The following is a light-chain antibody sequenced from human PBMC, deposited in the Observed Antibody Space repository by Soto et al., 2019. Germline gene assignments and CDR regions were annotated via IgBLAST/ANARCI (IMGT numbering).Light chain of an antibody. CDR1: QDFSTY. Sequence: DIALTQTPSFLSASIGDRVTITCRASQDFSTYFAWYQLKPGKAPTLLMYVASTLQSGVPSRFSGSGSGTEFTLTISSLQPEDFATYYCEEPNSFPLPFGGGTKVDI. J-gene: IGKJ4*01. V-gene: IGKV1-9*01. CDR2: VAS. CDR3: EEPNSFPLP.